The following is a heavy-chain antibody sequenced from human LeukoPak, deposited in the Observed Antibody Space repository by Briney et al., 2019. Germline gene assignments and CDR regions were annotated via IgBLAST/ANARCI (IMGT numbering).Heavy chain of an antibody. CDR2: VYSDGST. V-gene: IGHV3-66*01. Sequence: PGGSLRPSCTASGFSVTSNYMNWVRQAPGKGLEWVSLVYSDGSTYYADSVKGRFTISRDKSNNMLYLQMNNLRAEDTAMYYCARDPPAVLLGTYGWGQGALVTVSS. J-gene: IGHJ4*02. D-gene: IGHD2/OR15-2a*01. CDR1: GFSVTSNY. CDR3: ARDPPAVLLGTYG.